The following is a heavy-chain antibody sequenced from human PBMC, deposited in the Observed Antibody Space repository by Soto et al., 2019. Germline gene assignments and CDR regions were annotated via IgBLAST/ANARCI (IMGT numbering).Heavy chain of an antibody. V-gene: IGHV4-39*01. CDR2: IYYSGST. Sequence: PSETLSLTCTVSGGSISSSSYYWGWIRQPPGKGLEWIGSIYYSGSTYYNPSLKSRVTISVDTSKNQFSLKLSSVTAADTAVYYCANADSGASPFHGMDVWGQGTTVTVSS. CDR1: GGSISSSSYY. J-gene: IGHJ6*02. D-gene: IGHD7-27*01. CDR3: ANADSGASPFHGMDV.